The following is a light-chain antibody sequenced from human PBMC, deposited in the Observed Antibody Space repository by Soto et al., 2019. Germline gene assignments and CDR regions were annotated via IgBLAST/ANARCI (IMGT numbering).Light chain of an antibody. CDR1: SSDVGGHNY. CDR3: SAYTSTSTLV. J-gene: IGLJ2*01. V-gene: IGLV2-14*01. CDR2: EVT. Sequence: QSVLTQPASVSGSPGQSIPISCTGISSDVGGHNYVSWYQQHPGKAPKLMIYEVTNRPSGVSNRFSGSKSGNTASLTISGIQAEDEADYYCSAYTSTSTLVFGGGTKLTVL.